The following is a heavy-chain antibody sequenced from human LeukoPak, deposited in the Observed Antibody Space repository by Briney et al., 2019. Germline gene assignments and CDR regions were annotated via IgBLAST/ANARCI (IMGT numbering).Heavy chain of an antibody. D-gene: IGHD3-16*01. V-gene: IGHV3-23*01. CDR2: ISGSGGST. J-gene: IGHJ4*02. CDR1: GFTFSSYA. CDR3: ATSPRVTLYVMGDFAY. Sequence: GGSLRLSCAASGFTFSSYAMSWVRQAPGKGLEWVSVISGSGGSTYYADSVKGRFTISRDTSDNTIYLQMNSLRADDTAVYYCATSPRVTLYVMGDFAYWGQGTLVTVSS.